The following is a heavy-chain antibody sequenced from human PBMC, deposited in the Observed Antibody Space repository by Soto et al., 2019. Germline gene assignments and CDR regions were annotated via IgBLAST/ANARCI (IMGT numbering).Heavy chain of an antibody. Sequence: EVQLVESGGGLVQPGGSLKLSCAASGFTFSGSAMHWVRQASGKGLEWVGRIRSKANSYATAYAASVKGRFTISRDDSKNTGYLQMNSLKTEDTAVYYCTTGYSYGYRDDYWGQGTLVTVSA. V-gene: IGHV3-73*02. CDR1: GFTFSGSA. J-gene: IGHJ4*02. D-gene: IGHD5-18*01. CDR2: IRSKANSYAT. CDR3: TTGYSYGYRDDY.